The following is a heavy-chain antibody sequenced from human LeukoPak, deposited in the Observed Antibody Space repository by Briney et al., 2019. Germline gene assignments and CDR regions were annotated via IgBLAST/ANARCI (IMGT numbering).Heavy chain of an antibody. CDR2: LYNSGNT. J-gene: IGHJ4*02. Sequence: ASETLSLTCTVFKGSISSYSWSWIRQTPEKGLEWIGYLYNSGNTNYNPSLKSRVTISVDTAKKQFSLRVRSVTAADTAVYYCASGGVMVRESGTNPYYFEYWGQGTLVTVSS. V-gene: IGHV4-59*01. D-gene: IGHD3-10*01. CDR1: KGSISSYS. CDR3: ASGGVMVRESGTNPYYFEY.